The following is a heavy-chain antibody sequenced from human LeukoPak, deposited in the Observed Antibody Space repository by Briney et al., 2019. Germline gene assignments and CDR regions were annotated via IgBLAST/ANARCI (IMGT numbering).Heavy chain of an antibody. V-gene: IGHV1-24*01. D-gene: IGHD3-10*01. Sequence: ASVKVSCKVSGYTLTELSMHWVRQAPGKGLEWMGGFDPEDGETIYAQKFQGRLTMTEDTSTDTAYMELSSLRSEDTAVYYCATALYYYGSGSLNWFDPWGQGTLVTVSS. CDR2: FDPEDGET. J-gene: IGHJ5*02. CDR3: ATALYYYGSGSLNWFDP. CDR1: GYTLTELS.